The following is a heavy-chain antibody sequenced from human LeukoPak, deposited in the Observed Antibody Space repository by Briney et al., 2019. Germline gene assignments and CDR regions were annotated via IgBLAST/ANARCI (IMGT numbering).Heavy chain of an antibody. V-gene: IGHV3-23*01. CDR2: ISGSGGGT. D-gene: IGHD3-3*01. Sequence: GGSLRLSCAASGFTFSSYAMSWVRQAPGKGLEWVSAISGSGGGTYYADSVKGRFTISRDNSKNTLYLQMNSLRAEDTAVYYCAKGTYYDFWSGYYWGQGTLVTVSS. CDR1: GFTFSSYA. CDR3: AKGTYYDFWSGYY. J-gene: IGHJ4*02.